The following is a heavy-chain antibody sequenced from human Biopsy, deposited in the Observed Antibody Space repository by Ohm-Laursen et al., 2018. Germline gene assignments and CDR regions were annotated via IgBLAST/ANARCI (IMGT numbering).Heavy chain of an antibody. V-gene: IGHV4-59*01. D-gene: IGHD3-3*01. J-gene: IGHJ5*02. CDR2: AYNGGIT. CDR1: GGSIISYY. CDR3: ARTPRDSFWSGSYRRGLWFDP. Sequence: TLSLTCGVSGGSIISYYWTWIRQPPGKGLEWIGHAYNGGITNYNPSLKSRVTISKDTSKNQFSLQVNSVTAADTAVYYCARTPRDSFWSGSYRRGLWFDPWGQGTLVIVSS.